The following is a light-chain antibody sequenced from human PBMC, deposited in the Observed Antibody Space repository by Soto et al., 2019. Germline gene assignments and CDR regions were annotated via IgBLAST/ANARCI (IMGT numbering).Light chain of an antibody. CDR2: GAY. V-gene: IGKV3-20*01. CDR1: QSVSSSY. Sequence: EIVLTQSPGTLPLSPGERATLSCRASQSVSSSYLAWYQQKPGQAPRLLIYGAYSRATGIPDRFNGSGSGTDFTLTLSRLEPEDFAVYYCLQYGSSPWMFGQGTKVEIK. CDR3: LQYGSSPWM. J-gene: IGKJ1*01.